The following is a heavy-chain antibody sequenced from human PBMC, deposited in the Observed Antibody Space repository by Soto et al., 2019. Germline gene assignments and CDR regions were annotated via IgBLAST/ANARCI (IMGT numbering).Heavy chain of an antibody. CDR3: AKDGPTSSIVGAAYFDY. CDR1: GFTFSSYW. V-gene: IGHV3-23*01. D-gene: IGHD1-26*01. J-gene: IGHJ4*02. CDR2: ISGSGGST. Sequence: PGGSLRLSCAASGFTFSSYWMHWVRQAPGKGLVWVSAISGSGGSTYYADSVKGRFTISRDNSKNTLYLQMNSLRAEDTAVYYCAKDGPTSSIVGAAYFDYWGQGTLVTVSS.